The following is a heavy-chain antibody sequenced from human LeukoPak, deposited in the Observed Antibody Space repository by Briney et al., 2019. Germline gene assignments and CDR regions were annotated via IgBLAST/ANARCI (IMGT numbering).Heavy chain of an antibody. Sequence: GASVKVSCKASGYTFTTYVITWVRQAPGQGPEWLGWINTQNGNTNFAQRFQGRVTMTTDTSTSTAYMELRSLRSDDTAVYYCARACTTFITQWCFSDYWGQGTPVTVSS. CDR2: INTQNGNT. CDR3: ARACTTFITQWCFSDY. V-gene: IGHV1-18*01. J-gene: IGHJ4*02. D-gene: IGHD2-8*01. CDR1: GYTFTTYV.